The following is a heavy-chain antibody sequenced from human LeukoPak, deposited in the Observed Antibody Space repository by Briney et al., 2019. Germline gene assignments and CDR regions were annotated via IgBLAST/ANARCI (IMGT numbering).Heavy chain of an antibody. CDR1: GFTFSSYG. J-gene: IGHJ6*04. D-gene: IGHD3-10*01. V-gene: IGHV3-30*18. CDR2: ISYDGSNK. CDR3: AKGGSGSRGDIMGV. Sequence: GGSLRLSCAASGFTFSSYGMHWVRQAPGKGLEWVAVISYDGSNKYYADSVKGRFTISRDNSKNTLYLQMNSLRAEDTAVYYCAKGGSGSRGDIMGVWGKGTTVTVSS.